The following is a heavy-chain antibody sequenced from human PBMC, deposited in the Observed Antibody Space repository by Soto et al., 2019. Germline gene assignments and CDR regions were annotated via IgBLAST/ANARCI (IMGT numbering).Heavy chain of an antibody. J-gene: IGHJ6*02. CDR1: GYTFTSYG. CDR2: ISAYNGNT. CDR3: AGSHTDRPSGYHQPDYYCYGMDV. V-gene: IGHV1-18*01. Sequence: QVQLVQSGAEVKKPGASVKVSCKASGYTFTSYGISWVRQAPGQGLEWMGWISAYNGNTNYAQKLQGRVTMTTDTYTSSAYMELRSLSSDDTPVYYCAGSHTDRPSGYHQPDYYCYGMDVWGQGTTVTVSS. D-gene: IGHD3-3*01.